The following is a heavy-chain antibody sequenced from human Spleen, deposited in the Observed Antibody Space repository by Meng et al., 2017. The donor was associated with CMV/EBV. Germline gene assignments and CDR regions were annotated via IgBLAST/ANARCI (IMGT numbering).Heavy chain of an antibody. Sequence: QVQLQDSGPGLVKPSQTLSLHRTVSGDSISSGEYFWRWIRQTPGKGLEWIGYMDYRGSTFYNPSLKSRVTISVDTSKNQFSLKLSSVTAADTAVYFCARGELLWDYWGQRTLVTVSS. D-gene: IGHD2-2*01. CDR3: ARGELLWDY. CDR2: MDYRGST. CDR1: GDSISSGEYF. J-gene: IGHJ4*02. V-gene: IGHV4-30-4*01.